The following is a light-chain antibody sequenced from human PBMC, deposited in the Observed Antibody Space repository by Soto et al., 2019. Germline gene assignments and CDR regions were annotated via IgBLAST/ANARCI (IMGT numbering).Light chain of an antibody. V-gene: IGKV3-20*01. CDR3: QQYGGSPLVT. CDR1: QSISSGY. Sequence: ETVLTQSPGTLSLSPGERATLSCRASQSISSGYLAWYQQRPGQAPRLLISGASNRATGIPDRFSGSGSGTDFTLTISRLDSEDFAVYYCQQYGGSPLVTFGGGTKVEIK. J-gene: IGKJ4*01. CDR2: GAS.